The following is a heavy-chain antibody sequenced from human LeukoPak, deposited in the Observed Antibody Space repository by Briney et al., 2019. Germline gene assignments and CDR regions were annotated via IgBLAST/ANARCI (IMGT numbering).Heavy chain of an antibody. CDR3: ARGRRNVLRFLGASLNWFDP. D-gene: IGHD3-3*01. Sequence: PSETLSLTCAVYGGSFSGYYWSWLRQPPGKGLEWIGEINHSGSTNYNPSLKSRVTISVDTSKTQSSLKLSSATAADTAVYYCARGRRNVLRFLGASLNWFDPWGQGTLVTVSS. J-gene: IGHJ5*02. CDR1: GGSFSGYY. CDR2: INHSGST. V-gene: IGHV4-34*01.